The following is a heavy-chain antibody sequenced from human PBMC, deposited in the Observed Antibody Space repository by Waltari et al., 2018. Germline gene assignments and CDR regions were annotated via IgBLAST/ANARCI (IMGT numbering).Heavy chain of an antibody. J-gene: IGHJ3*02. D-gene: IGHD6-13*01. V-gene: IGHV4-30-4*08. CDR2: IYYSGST. Sequence: QVQLQESGPGLVKPSQTLSLTCTVSGGSISMVVYYWSWIHKPQGKGLEWIGYIYYSGSTYYNPSLKSRVTISVDTSKNQFSLKLSSVTAADTAVYYCARVMEVTAAGEIPAGAFDIWGQGTMVTVSS. CDR1: GGSISMVVYY. CDR3: ARVMEVTAAGEIPAGAFDI.